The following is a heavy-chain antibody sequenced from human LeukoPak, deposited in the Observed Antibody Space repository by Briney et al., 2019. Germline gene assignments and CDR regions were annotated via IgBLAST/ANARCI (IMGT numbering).Heavy chain of an antibody. V-gene: IGHV1-69*13. D-gene: IGHD5-24*01. Sequence: ASVKVSCKASGGTFSSYAISWVRQAPGQGLEWMGGIIPIFGTANYAQKFQGRVTITADESTSTAYMELSSPRSEDTAVYYCARDLSRDGYNFGYWGQGTLVTVSS. CDR1: GGTFSSYA. J-gene: IGHJ4*02. CDR3: ARDLSRDGYNFGY. CDR2: IIPIFGTA.